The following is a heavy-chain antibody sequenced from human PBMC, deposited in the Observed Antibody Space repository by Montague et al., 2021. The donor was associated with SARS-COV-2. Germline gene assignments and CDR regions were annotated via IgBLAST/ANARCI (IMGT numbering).Heavy chain of an antibody. CDR1: GGSISSGSYY. Sequence: SETLSLTCTVSGGSISSGSYYWSWIRQPPGKGLEWLGYIHSSGSTNYNPSLKSRVTISVDTSKSQFSLKLGSVTAADTAVYYCATTPGRFGEFHFDYWGQGTLVTVSS. CDR2: IHSSGST. D-gene: IGHD3-10*01. V-gene: IGHV4-61*01. CDR3: ATTPGRFGEFHFDY. J-gene: IGHJ4*02.